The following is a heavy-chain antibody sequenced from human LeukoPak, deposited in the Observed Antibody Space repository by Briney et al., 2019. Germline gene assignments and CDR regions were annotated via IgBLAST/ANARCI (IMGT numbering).Heavy chain of an antibody. D-gene: IGHD1-14*01. J-gene: IGHJ4*02. CDR1: GFSFSDAW. Sequence: GGSLRLSCAGSGFSFSDAWFSWVRQTPEKGPEWLARIKRQTEGWAKDYAAPVKGRFTISRDDSKSTVYLQMNSLEIEDTAVYFCSRNADHDWWGQGTLVTVSS. V-gene: IGHV3-15*01. CDR2: IKRQTEGWAK. CDR3: SRNADHDW.